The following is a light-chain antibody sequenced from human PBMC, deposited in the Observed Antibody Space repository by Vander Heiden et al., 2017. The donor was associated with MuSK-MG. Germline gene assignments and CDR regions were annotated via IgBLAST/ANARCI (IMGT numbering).Light chain of an antibody. CDR1: QGISSY. CDR3: QQYYNYPLT. J-gene: IGKJ4*01. CDR2: AAS. Sequence: AIRMTQSPSSFSASAGDRVTITCRASQGISSYLAWYQQKPGKAPKLLIYAASTLQSGVPSRFSGGGSGTDFTLTISYLQSEDFATYYCQQYYNYPLTFGGGTKVEIK. V-gene: IGKV1-8*01.